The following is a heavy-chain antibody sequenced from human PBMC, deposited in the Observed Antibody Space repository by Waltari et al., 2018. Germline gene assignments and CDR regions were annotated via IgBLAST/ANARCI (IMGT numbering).Heavy chain of an antibody. CDR2: MYPAGSS. Sequence: EVILVESGGGLVHPGGSLRLSCAASGFSVRTTHMSWGRQAPGRGLEGVSIMYPAGSSYNADSVEGRFTMSRDISKNMVHLQMNRLRLEDSATYYCATARDEQTAMVYFDKWGQGTLVSVSS. V-gene: IGHV3-66*02. CDR1: GFSVRTTH. CDR3: ATARDEQTAMVYFDK. D-gene: IGHD5-18*01. J-gene: IGHJ4*02.